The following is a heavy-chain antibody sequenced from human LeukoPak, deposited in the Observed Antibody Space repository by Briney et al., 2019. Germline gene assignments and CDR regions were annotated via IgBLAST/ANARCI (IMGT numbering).Heavy chain of an antibody. CDR1: GFTFGDYA. J-gene: IGHJ4*02. CDR3: TPMVRGFLFDY. D-gene: IGHD3-10*01. V-gene: IGHV3-49*03. CDR2: IRSKAYGGTT. Sequence: GGSLRLSCTASGFTFGDYAMSWFRQAPGKGLEWVGFIRSKAYGGTTEYAASVKGRFTISRNDSKSIAYLQMNSLKTEDTAVYYCTPMVRGFLFDYWGQGTLVTVSS.